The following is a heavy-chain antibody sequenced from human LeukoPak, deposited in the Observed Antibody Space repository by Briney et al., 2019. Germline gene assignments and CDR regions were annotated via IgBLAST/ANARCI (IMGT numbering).Heavy chain of an antibody. CDR1: GGSISISTYF. V-gene: IGHV4-39*01. Sequence: KPSETLSLTCTVSGGSISISTYFWGWIRQPPGKGLEGIGSIYYSGNTYYNPSLKSRVTISVDTSKNQFSLKLSSVPAADTAVYYCARVYYDSSGPLDYWGQGTLVTVSS. J-gene: IGHJ4*02. CDR2: IYYSGNT. D-gene: IGHD3-22*01. CDR3: ARVYYDSSGPLDY.